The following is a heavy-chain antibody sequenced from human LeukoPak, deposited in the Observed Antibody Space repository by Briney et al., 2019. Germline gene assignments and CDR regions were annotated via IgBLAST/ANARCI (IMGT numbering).Heavy chain of an antibody. J-gene: IGHJ6*02. V-gene: IGHV1-8*01. CDR3: ARGGFGLEIYYYYGMDV. CDR2: MNPNSGNT. Sequence: GASVKVSCKASGYTFTSYDINWVRQATGQGLEWMGWMNPNSGNTGYAQKFQGRVTMTRNTSISTTCMELSSLRSEDTAVYYCARGGFGLEIYYYYGMDVWGQGTTVTVSS. D-gene: IGHD3-10*01. CDR1: GYTFTSYD.